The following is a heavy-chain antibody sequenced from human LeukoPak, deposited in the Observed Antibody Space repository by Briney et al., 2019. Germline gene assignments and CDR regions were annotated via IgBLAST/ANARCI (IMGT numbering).Heavy chain of an antibody. D-gene: IGHD3-10*01. CDR1: GFTFSTYS. J-gene: IGHJ4*02. Sequence: GGSLRLSCAASGFTFSTYSMNWVRQAPGKGLEWVSSISSSSSYIYYADSVKGRFTISRDNSKNTLYLQMSSLRAEDTAVYYCARYHGSGSYLDYWGQGTLVTVSS. CDR2: ISSSSSYI. V-gene: IGHV3-21*04. CDR3: ARYHGSGSYLDY.